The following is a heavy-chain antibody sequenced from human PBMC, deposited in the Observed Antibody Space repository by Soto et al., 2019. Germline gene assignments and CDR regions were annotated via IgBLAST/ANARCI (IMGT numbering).Heavy chain of an antibody. Sequence: SVKVSCKASGGTFISYTISWVRQAPGQGREWMGRIIRMLGVANYXXKVQGRGXXTADGARSIGXVQRSXGGCEETAVYYCARGNRLNAFDIWRQGTMVTVS. J-gene: IGHJ3*02. CDR2: IIRMLGVA. D-gene: IGHD1-1*01. CDR3: ARGNRLNAFDI. V-gene: IGHV1-69*02. CDR1: GGTFISYT.